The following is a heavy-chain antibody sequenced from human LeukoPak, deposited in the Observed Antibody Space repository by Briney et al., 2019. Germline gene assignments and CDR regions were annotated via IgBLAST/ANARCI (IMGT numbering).Heavy chain of an antibody. CDR2: INPSGGST. CDR1: GYTFTNYY. D-gene: IGHD3-22*01. J-gene: IGHJ4*02. Sequence: GASVKVSCKASGYTFTNYYMHWVRQAPGQGLEWMGIINPSGGSTSYAQKFQGRVTMTRDTSTSTVYMELSNLLSEDTAVYYCARDYRDYYDSSGYPDYWGQGTLVTVAS. V-gene: IGHV1-46*01. CDR3: ARDYRDYYDSSGYPDY.